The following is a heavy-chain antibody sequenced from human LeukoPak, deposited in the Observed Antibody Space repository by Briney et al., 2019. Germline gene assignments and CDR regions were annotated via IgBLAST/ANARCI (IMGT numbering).Heavy chain of an antibody. D-gene: IGHD3-16*01. V-gene: IGHV3-72*01. CDR1: GFTFSDHY. CDR2: SRNRAKRYTT. J-gene: IGHJ4*02. Sequence: GGSLRLSCAASGFTFSDHYMDWVRQAPGKGLEWVGRSRNRAKRYTTDYAASVRGRFTISRDDSQNSLYLQMRSLKTEDTAVYYCGRVGDNRDWQFDYWGRGTLVTISS. CDR3: GRVGDNRDWQFDY.